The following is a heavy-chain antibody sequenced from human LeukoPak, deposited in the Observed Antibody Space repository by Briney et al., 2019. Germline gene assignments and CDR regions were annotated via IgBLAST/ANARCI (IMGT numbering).Heavy chain of an antibody. V-gene: IGHV3-7*01. CDR3: AREHCSSSSCHLDY. J-gene: IGHJ4*02. D-gene: IGHD2-2*01. CDR2: IKQDGSEK. Sequence: GGSLRLSCAASGFTFRSYWMSWVRQAPGKGLEWVANIKQDGSEKYYVNSVRGRFSISRDNAKNSLYLQMNSLRADDTAVYYCAREHCSSSSCHLDYWGQGTLVTVSS. CDR1: GFTFRSYW.